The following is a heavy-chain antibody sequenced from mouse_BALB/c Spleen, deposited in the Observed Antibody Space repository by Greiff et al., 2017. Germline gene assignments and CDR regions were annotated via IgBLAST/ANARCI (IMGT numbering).Heavy chain of an antibody. V-gene: IGHV5-6-5*01. CDR2: ISSGGST. J-gene: IGHJ4*01. CDR1: GFTFSSYA. Sequence: DVQLVESGGGLVKPGGSLKLSCAASGFTFSSYAMSWVRQTPEKRLEWVASISSGGSTYYPDSVKGRFTISRDNARNILYLQMSSLRSEDTAMYYCARGYDGYYYAMDYWGQGTSVTVSS. D-gene: IGHD2-3*01. CDR3: ARGYDGYYYAMDY.